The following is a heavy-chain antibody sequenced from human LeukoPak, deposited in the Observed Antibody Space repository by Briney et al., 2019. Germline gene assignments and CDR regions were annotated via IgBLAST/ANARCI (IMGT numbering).Heavy chain of an antibody. CDR2: ISAYNGNT. V-gene: IGHV1-18*04. D-gene: IGHD3-10*01. Sequence: ASVKVSCKASGYTFTSYGISWVRQAPGQGLEWMGWISAYNGNTNYAQKLQGRVTMTTDTSTSTAYMELRSLRSDDTAVYCCARLGLLWFGDNWFDPWGQGTLVTVSS. J-gene: IGHJ5*02. CDR1: GYTFTSYG. CDR3: ARLGLLWFGDNWFDP.